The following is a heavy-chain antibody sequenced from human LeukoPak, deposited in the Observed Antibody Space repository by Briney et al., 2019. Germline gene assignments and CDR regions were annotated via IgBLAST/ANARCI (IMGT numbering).Heavy chain of an antibody. J-gene: IGHJ4*02. Sequence: SETLSLTCIVSGGSISSYYWSWIRQPPGKGLEWIGYIYYSGSTNYDPSLKSRVTISVDTSKNQFSLKLSSVTAADTAVYYCACIAAAGTYFDYWGQGTLVTVSS. V-gene: IGHV4-59*08. CDR1: GGSISSYY. D-gene: IGHD6-13*01. CDR3: ACIAAAGTYFDY. CDR2: IYYSGST.